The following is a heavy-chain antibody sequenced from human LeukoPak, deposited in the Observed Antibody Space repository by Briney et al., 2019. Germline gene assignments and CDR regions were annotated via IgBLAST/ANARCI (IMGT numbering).Heavy chain of an antibody. Sequence: ASVKVSCKASGYTFTSYGISWVRQAPGQGLEWMGWISAYNGNTNYAQKLQGRVTMTTDTSTSTAYMELNSLRAEDTAVYYCAKAGDSSSWYEDFDYWGQGTLVTVSS. J-gene: IGHJ4*02. CDR2: ISAYNGNT. V-gene: IGHV1-18*01. CDR1: GYTFTSYG. CDR3: AKAGDSSSWYEDFDY. D-gene: IGHD6-13*01.